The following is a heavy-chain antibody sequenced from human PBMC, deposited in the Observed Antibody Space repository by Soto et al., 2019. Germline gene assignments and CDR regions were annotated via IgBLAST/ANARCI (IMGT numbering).Heavy chain of an antibody. Sequence: SVKVSCKASGGTFSSYAISWVRQAPGQGLEWMGGIIPIFGTANYAQKFQGRVTITADESTSTAYMKLSSLRSEDTAVYYCARSITMVRGVMAYWGQGTLVNVSS. D-gene: IGHD3-10*01. V-gene: IGHV1-69*13. CDR1: GGTFSSYA. CDR2: IIPIFGTA. CDR3: ARSITMVRGVMAY. J-gene: IGHJ4*02.